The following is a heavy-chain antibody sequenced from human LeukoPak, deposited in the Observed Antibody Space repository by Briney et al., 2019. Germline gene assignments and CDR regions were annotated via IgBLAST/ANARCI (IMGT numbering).Heavy chain of an antibody. CDR3: AKGTQYSGSILWDY. CDR2: ISGSGGST. Sequence: GGSLRLSCAASGFTFSSYAMSWVRQAPGKGLEWVSAISGSGGSTYCADSVKGRFTISRDNSKNTLYLQMNSLRAEDTAVYYCAKGTQYSGSILWDYWGQGTLVTVSS. V-gene: IGHV3-23*01. J-gene: IGHJ4*02. CDR1: GFTFSSYA. D-gene: IGHD1-26*01.